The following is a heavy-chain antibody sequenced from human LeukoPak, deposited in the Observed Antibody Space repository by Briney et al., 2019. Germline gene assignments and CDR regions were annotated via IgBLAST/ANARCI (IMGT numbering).Heavy chain of an antibody. CDR2: ISSSSSYI. V-gene: IGHV3-21*01. J-gene: IGHJ4*02. D-gene: IGHD3-16*01. CDR3: ARDPHYDYVWGSSDY. Sequence: GGSLRLSCAASGFTFSSYSMNWVRQAPGKGLEWVSSISSSSSYIYYADSLKGRFTISRDNAKNSLYLQMNSLRAEDTAVYYCARDPHYDYVWGSSDYWGQGTLVTVSS. CDR1: GFTFSSYS.